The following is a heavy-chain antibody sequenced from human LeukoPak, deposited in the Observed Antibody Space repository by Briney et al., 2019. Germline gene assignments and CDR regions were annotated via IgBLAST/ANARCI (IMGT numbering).Heavy chain of an antibody. V-gene: IGHV1-3*01. D-gene: IGHD2-15*01. CDR3: ARGAFLLGYCSGDSCYLNWFDP. J-gene: IGHJ5*02. CDR1: GYTFTNYA. Sequence: GASVKVSCKASGYTFTNYAIHWVRQAPGQRLEWMGWINAGNGNTKYSQKFQDRVTITRGTSARIVYMELSSLRSEGTAIYYCARGAFLLGYCSGDSCYLNWFDPWGQGTLVTVSS. CDR2: INAGNGNT.